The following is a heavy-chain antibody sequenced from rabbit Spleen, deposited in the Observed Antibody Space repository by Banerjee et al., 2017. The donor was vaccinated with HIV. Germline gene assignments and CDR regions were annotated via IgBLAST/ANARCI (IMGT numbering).Heavy chain of an antibody. CDR1: GFSFSAGYY. CDR3: ARSGGDIYDFKL. V-gene: IGHV1S40*01. J-gene: IGHJ4*01. D-gene: IGHD2-1*01. Sequence: QSLEESGGDLVKPGASLTLTCTASGFSFSAGYYMCWVRQAPGKGLEWIACIDAGSSGITYYASWAKGRFTISKTSSTTVTLQMTSLTVADTATYFCARSGGDIYDFKLWGPGTLVTVS. CDR2: IDAGSSGIT.